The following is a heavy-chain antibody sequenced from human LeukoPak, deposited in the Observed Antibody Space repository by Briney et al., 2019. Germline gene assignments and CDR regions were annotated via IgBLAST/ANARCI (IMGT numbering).Heavy chain of an antibody. J-gene: IGHJ6*03. D-gene: IGHD2-8*01. CDR2: IRFDGSNK. CDR3: ARDVSYYYYMDV. CDR1: GFAFSRYG. Sequence: SGGSLRLSCAASGFAFSRYGMHWVRQAPGKGLEWVAFIRFDGSNKYYADSVKGRFTISRDNSKNTLYLQMNSLRAEDTAVYYCARDVSYYYYMDVWGKGTTVTVSS. V-gene: IGHV3-30*02.